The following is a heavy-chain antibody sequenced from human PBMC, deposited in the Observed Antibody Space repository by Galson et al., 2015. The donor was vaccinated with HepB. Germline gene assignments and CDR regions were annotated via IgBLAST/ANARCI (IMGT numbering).Heavy chain of an antibody. J-gene: IGHJ4*02. CDR1: GYTFTSYG. V-gene: IGHV1-18*01. Sequence: SVKVSCKASGYTFTSYGISWVRQAPGQGLEYMGWISGYNGNTDYAQKFQGRVTITTDTSTSTAYMELRSLRSDDTAVYYCARDAYSNYVGGHFDYWGQGTLVTVSS. D-gene: IGHD4-11*01. CDR3: ARDAYSNYVGGHFDY. CDR2: ISGYNGNT.